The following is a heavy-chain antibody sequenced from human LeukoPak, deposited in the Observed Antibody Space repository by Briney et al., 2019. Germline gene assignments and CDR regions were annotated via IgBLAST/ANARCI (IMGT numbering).Heavy chain of an antibody. Sequence: KSSETLSLTCAVYGGSFSGYYWSWIRQSPGKGLEWIGEINHSGSTNYNPSLKSRVTISVDTSKNQFSLKLSSVTAADTAVYYCARGRGPPAYDFWSGKLGVWFDPWGQGTLVTVSS. CDR2: INHSGST. CDR3: ARGRGPPAYDFWSGKLGVWFDP. V-gene: IGHV4-34*01. CDR1: GGSFSGYY. D-gene: IGHD3-3*01. J-gene: IGHJ5*02.